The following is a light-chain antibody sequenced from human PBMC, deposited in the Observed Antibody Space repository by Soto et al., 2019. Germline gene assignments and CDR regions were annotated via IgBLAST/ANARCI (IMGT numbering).Light chain of an antibody. Sequence: EVVMTQSPATLSVSPGERATLSCRASQSVTSNYLAWYQQKPGQAPRLLIYGISTRATGVPDRFSGSGSGADFTLTVSRLEPDDFAVYYCQQYTDWPLTFGQRIKGDIK. CDR2: GIS. J-gene: IGKJ1*01. CDR3: QQYTDWPLT. CDR1: QSVTSNY. V-gene: IGKV3-20*01.